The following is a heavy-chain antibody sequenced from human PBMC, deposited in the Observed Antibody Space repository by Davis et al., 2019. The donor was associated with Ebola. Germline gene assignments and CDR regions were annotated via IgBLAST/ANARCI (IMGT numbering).Heavy chain of an antibody. J-gene: IGHJ4*02. D-gene: IGHD2-21*02. CDR2: INPSGGST. CDR1: GYTFTSYY. CDR3: ARGDDGDCYSSGTD. V-gene: IGHV1-46*01. Sequence: ASVKVSCKASGYTFTSYYMHWVRQAPGQGLEWMGIINPSGGSTSYAQKFQGRVTITRDTSASTAYVELSNLRSEDTSIYYCARGDDGDCYSSGTDWGQGTLVTVSS.